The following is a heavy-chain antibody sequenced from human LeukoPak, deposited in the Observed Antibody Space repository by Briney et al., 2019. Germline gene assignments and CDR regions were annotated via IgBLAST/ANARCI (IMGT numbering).Heavy chain of an antibody. Sequence: ASVKVSCKASGGTFSSYAISWVRRAPGQGLEWMGGIIPIFGTANYAQKFQGRVTITADESTSTAYMELSRLRSEDTAVYYCARNSYDIFTGLISVDDWFDPWGQGTLVTVSS. D-gene: IGHD3-9*01. J-gene: IGHJ5*02. CDR3: ARNSYDIFTGLISVDDWFDP. CDR1: GGTFSSYA. V-gene: IGHV1-69*13. CDR2: IIPIFGTA.